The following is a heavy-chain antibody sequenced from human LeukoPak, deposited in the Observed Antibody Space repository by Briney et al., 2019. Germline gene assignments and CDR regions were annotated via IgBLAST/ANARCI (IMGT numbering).Heavy chain of an antibody. Sequence: GGSLRLSCAVSGFTFSTSPMARVRQAPGKGLEWVSSIHAGGSDPFCADSVQGRCIISRDNSKNTLSLQLSNLRAEDTAIYFCAKGGHHFNPFYNWGQGTLVTVSS. V-gene: IGHV3-23*01. J-gene: IGHJ4*02. CDR2: IHAGGSDP. CDR3: AKGGHHFNPFYN. CDR1: GFTFSTSP.